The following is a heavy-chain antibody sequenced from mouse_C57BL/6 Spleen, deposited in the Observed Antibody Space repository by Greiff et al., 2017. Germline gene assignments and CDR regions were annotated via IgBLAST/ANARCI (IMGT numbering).Heavy chain of an antibody. Sequence: VQLKESGAELVRPGASVKLSCTASGFNIKDDYMHWVKQRPEQGLEWIGWIDPENGDTEYASKFQGKATITADTSSNTAYLQLSSLTSEDTAVYYCTTGAYSNYGYWGQGTTLTVSS. V-gene: IGHV14-4*01. CDR1: GFNIKDDY. CDR3: TTGAYSNYGY. CDR2: IDPENGDT. D-gene: IGHD2-5*01. J-gene: IGHJ2*01.